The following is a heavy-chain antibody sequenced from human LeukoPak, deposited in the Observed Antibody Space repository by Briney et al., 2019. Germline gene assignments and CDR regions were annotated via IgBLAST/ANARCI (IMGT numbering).Heavy chain of an antibody. CDR3: AREMRSWYEKEFDP. J-gene: IGHJ5*02. D-gene: IGHD6-13*01. V-gene: IGHV1-18*01. CDR1: GYTFTSYG. Sequence: GASVKVSCKASGYTFTSYGISWVRQAPGQGLEWMGWISAYNGNTNYAQKLQGRVTMTTDTSTSTAYMELRSLRSDDTAVYYCAREMRSWYEKEFDPWGQGTLVTVSS. CDR2: ISAYNGNT.